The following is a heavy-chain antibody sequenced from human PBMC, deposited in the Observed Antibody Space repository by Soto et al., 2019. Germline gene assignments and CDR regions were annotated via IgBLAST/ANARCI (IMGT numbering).Heavy chain of an antibody. CDR3: AHTRDSNYYDSGGGWFDP. Sequence: QITLKESGPTLVKPTQTLTLTCAFSGFSLSTSGVGVGWIRQPPGKALEWLALIYWNDNERYSPSLKSRLTITKDPSKNQVVLTMTNMDPVDTATYFCAHTRDSNYYDSGGGWFDPWGQGTLGTVSS. J-gene: IGHJ5*02. CDR2: IYWNDNE. CDR1: GFSLSTSGVG. D-gene: IGHD3-10*01. V-gene: IGHV2-5*01.